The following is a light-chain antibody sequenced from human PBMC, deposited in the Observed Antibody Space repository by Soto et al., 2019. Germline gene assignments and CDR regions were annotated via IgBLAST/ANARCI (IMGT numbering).Light chain of an antibody. CDR3: CSYAASHSFI. J-gene: IGLJ1*01. Sequence: QSALTQPRSVSGSPGQSVTISCSGTSSDVGGYNYVSWYQQFPDKARKVMIYDVNKRPSGVPDHFSGSKSGNTASLTISGLRAEDEADYYCCSYAASHSFIFVSGTKVTVL. CDR1: SSDVGGYNY. CDR2: DVN. V-gene: IGLV2-11*01.